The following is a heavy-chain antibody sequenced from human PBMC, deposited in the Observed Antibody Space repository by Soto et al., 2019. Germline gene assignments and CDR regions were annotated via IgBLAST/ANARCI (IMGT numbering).Heavy chain of an antibody. CDR2: IIPILGIA. Sequence: QVQLVQSGAEVKKPGSSVKVSCKASGGTFSSYTISWVRQAPGQWLEWMGRIIPILGIANYAQKFQGRVTITADKSTSTAYMELSSLRSEDTAVYYCAGGGYSYGSFDPWGQGTLVTVSS. CDR3: AGGGYSYGSFDP. CDR1: GGTFSSYT. D-gene: IGHD5-18*01. V-gene: IGHV1-69*02. J-gene: IGHJ5*02.